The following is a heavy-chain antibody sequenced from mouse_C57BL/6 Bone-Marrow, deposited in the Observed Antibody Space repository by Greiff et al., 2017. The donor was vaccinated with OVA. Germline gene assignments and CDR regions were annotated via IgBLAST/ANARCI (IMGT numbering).Heavy chain of an antibody. CDR2: IEPNSGGT. Sequence: VQLQQPGAELVKPGASVQLSCMASGYTFTSYWMHWVKQRPGRGLEWIGSIEPNSGGTKYNEKFKSKATLTVDKPSSTAYMQLSSLTSEDSAVYYCARRYYYGGYFDYWGQGTTLTVSS. J-gene: IGHJ2*01. V-gene: IGHV1-72*01. CDR1: GYTFTSYW. D-gene: IGHD1-1*01. CDR3: ARRYYYGGYFDY.